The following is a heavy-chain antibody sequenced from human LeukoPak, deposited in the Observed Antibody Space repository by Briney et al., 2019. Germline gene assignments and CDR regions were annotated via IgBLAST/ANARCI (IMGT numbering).Heavy chain of an antibody. J-gene: IGHJ4*02. CDR3: AGRKYYYDSSGYYSEVGY. CDR1: GGSISSGGYY. V-gene: IGHV4-31*03. Sequence: SQTLSLTCTVSGGSISSGGYYWSWIRQHPGKGLEWIGYIYYSGSTYYNPSLKSRVTISVDTSKNQFSLKLSSVTAADTAVYYCAGRKYYYDSSGYYSEVGYWGQGTLVTVSS. D-gene: IGHD3-22*01. CDR2: IYYSGST.